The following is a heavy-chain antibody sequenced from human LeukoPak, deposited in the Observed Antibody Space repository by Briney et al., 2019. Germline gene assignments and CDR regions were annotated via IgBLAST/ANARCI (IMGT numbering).Heavy chain of an antibody. CDR1: GGSISSYF. CDR2: IYYSGST. CDR3: ARAPDSGYGDYESGFDY. Sequence: PSETLSLTCTVSGGSISSYFWSWIRQPPGKGLEWIGYIYYSGSTNYNPSLTSRVTISVDTSKNQFSLKLSSVTAADTAVYYCARAPDSGYGDYESGFDYWGQGTLVTVSS. J-gene: IGHJ4*02. V-gene: IGHV4-59*01. D-gene: IGHD4-17*01.